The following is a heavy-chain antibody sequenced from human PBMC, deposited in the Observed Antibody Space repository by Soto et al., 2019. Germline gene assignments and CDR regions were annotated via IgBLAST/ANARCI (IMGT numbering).Heavy chain of an antibody. D-gene: IGHD2-15*01. CDR3: ARTGGSTAYGLDV. CDR2: IWYDGSKV. V-gene: IGHV3-33*01. Sequence: QVQLVESGGGVVQPGRSLRLSCVASRFTFSNYGMHWVRQAPGKGLEWVAVIWYDGSKVYYADSVKGRFTISRDNSRNTLSLQMNSLRTEDTAVYYCARTGGSTAYGLDVWGQGTTVTVSS. CDR1: RFTFSNYG. J-gene: IGHJ6*02.